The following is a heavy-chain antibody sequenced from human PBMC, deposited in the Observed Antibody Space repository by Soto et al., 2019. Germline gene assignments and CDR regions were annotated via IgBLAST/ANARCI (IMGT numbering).Heavy chain of an antibody. V-gene: IGHV1-69*04. Sequence: SVKVSCKASGYTFTGYYMHWVRQAPGQGLEWMGRIIPILGIANYAQKFQGRVTITADKSTSTAYMELSSLRSEDTAVYYCARDLRGYYDSSGSDDAFDIWGQGTMVTVSS. CDR1: GYTFTGYY. CDR3: ARDLRGYYDSSGSDDAFDI. J-gene: IGHJ3*02. CDR2: IIPILGIA. D-gene: IGHD3-22*01.